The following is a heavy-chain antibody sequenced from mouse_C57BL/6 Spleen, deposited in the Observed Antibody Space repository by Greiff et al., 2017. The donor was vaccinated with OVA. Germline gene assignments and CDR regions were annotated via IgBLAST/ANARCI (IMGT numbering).Heavy chain of an antibody. CDR1: GYTFTSYW. CDR2: IDPNSGGT. J-gene: IGHJ4*01. Sequence: QVQLQQPGAELVKPGASVKLSCKASGYTFTSYWMHWVKQRPGRGLEWIGRIDPNSGGTKYNEKFKSKATLTVDKPSSTAYMQLSSLTSEDSAFSYCARAFITTVGDLDTRDYWGQGTSVTVSS. V-gene: IGHV1-72*01. CDR3: ARAFITTVGDLDTRDY. D-gene: IGHD1-1*01.